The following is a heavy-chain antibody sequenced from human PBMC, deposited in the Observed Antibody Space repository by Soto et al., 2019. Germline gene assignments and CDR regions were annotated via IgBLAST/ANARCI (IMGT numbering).Heavy chain of an antibody. J-gene: IGHJ6*02. CDR3: ARAVRSSGWIVRYYYYYGMDV. D-gene: IGHD6-19*01. CDR2: ISYDGSNK. Sequence: GGSLRLSCAASGFTFSSYAMHWVRQAPGKGLEWVAVISYDGSNKYYADSVKGRFTISRDNSKNTLYLQMNSLRAEDTAVYYCARAVRSSGWIVRYYYYYGMDVWGQGTTVTVSS. V-gene: IGHV3-30-3*01. CDR1: GFTFSSYA.